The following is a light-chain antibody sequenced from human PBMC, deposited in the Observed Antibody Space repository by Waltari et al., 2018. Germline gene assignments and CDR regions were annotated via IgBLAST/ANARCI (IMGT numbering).Light chain of an antibody. CDR3: QQYNNWPRT. CDR2: GAS. V-gene: IGKV3-15*01. J-gene: IGKJ1*01. Sequence: EIVMTQSPATLSVSPGERATLSCRASQSVSSNLAWYQQKPGQAPRLLIYGASTRATGSPARFSGSGSGTEFTLTISSLQSEDVAVYYCQQYNNWPRTFGQGTKVEIK. CDR1: QSVSSN.